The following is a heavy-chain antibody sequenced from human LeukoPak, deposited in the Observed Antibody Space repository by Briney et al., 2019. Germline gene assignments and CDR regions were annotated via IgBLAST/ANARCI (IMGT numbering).Heavy chain of an antibody. D-gene: IGHD6-19*01. V-gene: IGHV4-59*01. CDR2: IYYSGST. CDR1: GGSISSYY. J-gene: IGHJ4*02. CDR3: ARAYSWGIAVAGYYFDY. Sequence: SETLSLTCTVSGGSISSYYWSWIRQPPGKGLEWIGDIYYSGSTTYNPSLKTRVTISVDKSKNQLSLKLSSATAADTAVYYCARAYSWGIAVAGYYFDYWGQGTLVTVSS.